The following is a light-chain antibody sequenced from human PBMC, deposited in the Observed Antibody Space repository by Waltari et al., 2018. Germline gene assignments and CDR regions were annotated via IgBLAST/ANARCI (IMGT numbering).Light chain of an antibody. CDR3: MQATHWPALT. Sequence: DVVMTQSPISLPVTLGQPASISCRSSQRLIHSDGNTYLNWFHQRPGESTSRLIYRVSNRDSGVPDRVSGSGSGTDFTLKISRVEAEDVGVYYCMQATHWPALTFGGGTKVEIK. V-gene: IGKV2-30*02. CDR1: QRLIHSDGNTY. CDR2: RVS. J-gene: IGKJ4*01.